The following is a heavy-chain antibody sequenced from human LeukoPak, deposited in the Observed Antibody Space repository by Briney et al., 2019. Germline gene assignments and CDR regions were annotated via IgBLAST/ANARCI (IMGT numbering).Heavy chain of an antibody. V-gene: IGHV1-69*01. CDR2: IIPIFGTA. D-gene: IGHD3-22*01. CDR1: GGTFSSYA. CDR3: AGDDLYYYDSSGYWPFDY. J-gene: IGHJ4*02. Sequence: ASVKVSCKASGGTFSSYAISWVRQAPGQGLEWMGGIIPIFGTANYAQKFQGRVTITADESTSTAYMELSSLRSDDTAVYYCAGDDLYYYDSSGYWPFDYWGQGTLVTVSS.